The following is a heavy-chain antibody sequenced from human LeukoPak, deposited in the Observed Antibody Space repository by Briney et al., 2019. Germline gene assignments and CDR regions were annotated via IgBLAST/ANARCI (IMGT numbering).Heavy chain of an antibody. D-gene: IGHD4-17*01. J-gene: IGHJ4*02. CDR3: TRDYGVLFDY. CDR2: IRSKANNYAT. CDR1: GFTFSGSA. V-gene: IGHV3-73*01. Sequence: GGSPKLSCAASGFTFSGSAMHWVRQASGKGLEWVGRIRSKANNYATAYAASVKGRFTISRDDSKNTAYLQMNSLKTEDTAVYYCTRDYGVLFDYWGQGTLVTVSS.